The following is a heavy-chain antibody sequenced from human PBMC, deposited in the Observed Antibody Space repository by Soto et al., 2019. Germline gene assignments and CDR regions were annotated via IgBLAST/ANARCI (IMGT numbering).Heavy chain of an antibody. CDR3: ARDLRWRGLLGAFDI. V-gene: IGHV1-3*01. D-gene: IGHD5-12*01. CDR1: GYTFTSYA. CDR2: INAGNGNT. J-gene: IGHJ3*02. Sequence: ASVKVSCKASGYTFTSYAMHWVRQAPGQRLEWMGWINAGNGNTKYSQKFQGRVTITRDTSASTAYMELSSLRSEDTAVYYCARDLRWRGLLGAFDIWGQGTMVTVSS.